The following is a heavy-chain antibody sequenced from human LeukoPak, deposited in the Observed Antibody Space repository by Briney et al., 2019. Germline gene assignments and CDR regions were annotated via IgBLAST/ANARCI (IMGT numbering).Heavy chain of an antibody. CDR3: ARMWGSSWSYFDY. V-gene: IGHV3-23*01. CDR1: GFTFSSFA. Sequence: GGSLRLSCAASGFTFSSFAMSWVRQAPGKGLEWVSSISGSGGSTFYADSVKGRFTISRDNSKNTLYLQMNSLRAEDTAVYFCARMWGSSWSYFDYWGQGTLVTVSS. J-gene: IGHJ4*02. D-gene: IGHD6-13*01. CDR2: ISGSGGST.